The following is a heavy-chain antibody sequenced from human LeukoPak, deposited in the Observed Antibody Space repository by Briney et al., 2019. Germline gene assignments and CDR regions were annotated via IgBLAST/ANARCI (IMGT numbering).Heavy chain of an antibody. J-gene: IGHJ6*02. CDR3: ARCFSDYAYYYYGMDV. CDR1: GFTFSSYA. Sequence: GGSLRLSCAASGFTFSSYAMHWVRQAPGKGLEWVAVISYDGSNKYYADSVKGRFTISRDNSKNTLYLQMNSLRAEDTAVYYCARCFSDYAYYYYGMDVWGQGTTVTVSS. D-gene: IGHD4-17*01. V-gene: IGHV3-30-3*01. CDR2: ISYDGSNK.